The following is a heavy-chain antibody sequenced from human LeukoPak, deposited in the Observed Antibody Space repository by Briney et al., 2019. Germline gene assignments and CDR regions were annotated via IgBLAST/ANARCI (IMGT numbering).Heavy chain of an antibody. J-gene: IGHJ4*02. D-gene: IGHD1-14*01. CDR3: ARDRGMTGTGVFDY. Sequence: GGSPRLSCAASGFTFSSCGFNWVRQAPGKGLEWVPGINWNGGSTGYADSVKGRFTISRDNAKNSLYLQMNSLRAEDTALYYCARDRGMTGTGVFDYWGQGTLVTVSS. V-gene: IGHV3-20*04. CDR1: GFTFSSCG. CDR2: INWNGGST.